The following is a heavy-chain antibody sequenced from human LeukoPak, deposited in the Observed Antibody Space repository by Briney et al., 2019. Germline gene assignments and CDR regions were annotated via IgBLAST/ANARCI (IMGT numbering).Heavy chain of an antibody. J-gene: IGHJ4*02. CDR2: INHSGST. CDR3: ARGSDILTGYSFDY. V-gene: IGHV4-34*01. CDR1: GGSFSGYY. Sequence: SETLYLTCAVYGGSFSGYYWSWIRQPPGKGLEWIGEINHSGSTNYNPSLKSRVTISVDTSKNQFSLKLSSVTAADTAVYNCARGSDILTGYSFDYWGQGTLVTVPS. D-gene: IGHD3-9*01.